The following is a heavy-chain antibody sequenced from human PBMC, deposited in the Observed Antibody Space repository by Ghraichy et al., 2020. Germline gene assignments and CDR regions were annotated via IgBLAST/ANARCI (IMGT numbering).Heavy chain of an antibody. CDR3: ARVVGYPGAFDI. D-gene: IGHD2-15*01. J-gene: IGHJ3*02. CDR2: ISAYNGNI. V-gene: IGHV1-18*04. Sequence: ASVKVSCKASGYTFSSYGISWVRQAPGQGPEWMGWISAYNGNINYAQKLQGRVAMTTDTSTNTASMELRSLKSDDTALYFCARVVGYPGAFDIWGQGTMVTVSS. CDR1: GYTFSSYG.